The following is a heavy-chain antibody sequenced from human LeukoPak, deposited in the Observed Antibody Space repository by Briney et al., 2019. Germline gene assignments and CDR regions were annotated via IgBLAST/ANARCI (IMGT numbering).Heavy chain of an antibody. CDR1: GGTFSSYA. J-gene: IGHJ4*02. CDR2: IIPILGIA. V-gene: IGHV1-69*04. Sequence: VASVKVSCKASGGTFSSYAISWVRQAPGQGLEWTGRIIPILGIANYAQKFQGRVTITADKSTSTAYMELSSLRSEDTAVYYCARAPAFWSGYRSPNIDYWGQGTLVTVSS. D-gene: IGHD3-3*01. CDR3: ARAPAFWSGYRSPNIDY.